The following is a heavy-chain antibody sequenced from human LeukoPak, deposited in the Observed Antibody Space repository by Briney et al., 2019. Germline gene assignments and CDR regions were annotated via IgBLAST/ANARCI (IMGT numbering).Heavy chain of an antibody. V-gene: IGHV4-59*02. CDR3: ARHARGYSFGAWFDP. CDR1: GGSVNSSY. J-gene: IGHJ5*02. CDR2: ISNSGST. Sequence: SETLSLTCTVSGGSVNSSYWSWVRQPPAKGLEWIGFISNSGSTNYSPSFTRRLTISVDTSKNQVSLRLTSVTAADPAVYYCARHARGYSFGAWFDPWGQGVLVTVSS. D-gene: IGHD5-12*01.